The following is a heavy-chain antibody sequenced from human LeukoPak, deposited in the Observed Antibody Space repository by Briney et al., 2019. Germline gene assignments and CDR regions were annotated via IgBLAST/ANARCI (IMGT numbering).Heavy chain of an antibody. J-gene: IGHJ4*02. CDR2: IYYSGST. Sequence: SETLPLTCTVSGGSISSSSYYWGWIRQPPGKGLEWIGSIYYSGSTYYNPSLKSRVTISVDTSKNQFSLKLSSVTAADTAVYYCARPNYYDSSGLWFFDYWGQGPLITVSS. CDR3: ARPNYYDSSGLWFFDY. D-gene: IGHD3-22*01. CDR1: GGSISSSSYY. V-gene: IGHV4-39*01.